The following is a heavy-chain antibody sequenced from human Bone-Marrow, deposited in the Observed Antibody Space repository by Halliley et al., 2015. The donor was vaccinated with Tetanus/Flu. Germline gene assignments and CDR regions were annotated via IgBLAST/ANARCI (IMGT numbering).Heavy chain of an antibody. CDR1: GGAFSGYY. V-gene: IGHV4-59*01. Sequence: SLTCAVYGGAFSGYYWSWIRQSPGKGLEWIGGIYYSGSTNYNPSLKSRLTISLDTSRNQFSLRLSSVTAADTAVYYCARDFFDSTGYIDYWGQGTLVTVSS. CDR2: IYYSGST. J-gene: IGHJ4*02. D-gene: IGHD3-22*01. CDR3: ARDFFDSTGYIDY.